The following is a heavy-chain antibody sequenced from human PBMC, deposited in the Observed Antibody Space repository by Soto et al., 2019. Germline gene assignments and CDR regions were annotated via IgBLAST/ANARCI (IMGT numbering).Heavy chain of an antibody. J-gene: IGHJ3*02. D-gene: IGHD1-1*01. V-gene: IGHV1-18*01. CDR3: ARVQLERLDAFDI. Sequence: GASVKVSCKASGYTFASYGISWVRQAPGQGLEWMGWISAYNGNTNYARKLQGRVTMTTDTSTSTAYMELRSLRSDDTAVYYCARVQLERLDAFDIWGQGTMVTVSS. CDR2: ISAYNGNT. CDR1: GYTFASYG.